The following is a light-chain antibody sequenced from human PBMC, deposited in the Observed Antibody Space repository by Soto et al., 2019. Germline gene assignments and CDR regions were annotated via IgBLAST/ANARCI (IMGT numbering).Light chain of an antibody. CDR2: TAS. CDR1: QSLLHSNGYNY. CDR3: QQYYSFPT. Sequence: DIVMTQSPLSLPVTPGEAASISCRSSQSLLHSNGYNYLAWYQQKPGKAPKLLINTASSLRSGVPSRFSGSGSGTDFTLTIDSLQPEDFATYFCQQYYSFPTFGQGTRLETK. V-gene: IGKV2-28*01. J-gene: IGKJ5*01.